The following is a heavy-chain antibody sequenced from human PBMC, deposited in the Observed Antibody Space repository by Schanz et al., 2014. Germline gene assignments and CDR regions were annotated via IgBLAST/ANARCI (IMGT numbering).Heavy chain of an antibody. CDR2: INHSGST. J-gene: IGHJ4*02. V-gene: IGHV4-34*01. CDR1: GGPFSGY. CDR3: ARTFRCGGGECSTWAD. D-gene: IGHD2-21*01. Sequence: QVQLQQWGAGLLKPSETLSLTCAVSGGPFSGYLGWIRQPPGKGLEWIGEINHSGSTNYNPTLKSRVTISVDTSRNQFSLKLSSVTAADTAVYYCARTFRCGGGECSTWADWGQGTLVTVSS.